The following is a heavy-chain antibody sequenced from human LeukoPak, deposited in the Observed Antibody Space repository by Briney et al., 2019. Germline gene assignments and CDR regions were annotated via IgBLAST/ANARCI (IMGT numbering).Heavy chain of an antibody. J-gene: IGHJ2*01. CDR3: ARDRDEGFDL. CDR1: GGSISSYY. V-gene: IGHV4-59*01. Sequence: SETLSLTCTVSGGSISSYYWSWIRQPPGKGLEWIGYIYYSGSTNYNPSLKSRVTISVDTSKNQFSLKLSSVTAADTAVYYCARDRDEGFDLWGRGTLVTVSS. CDR2: IYYSGST.